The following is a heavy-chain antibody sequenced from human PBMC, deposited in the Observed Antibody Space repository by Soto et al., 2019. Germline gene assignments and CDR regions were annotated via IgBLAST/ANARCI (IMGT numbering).Heavy chain of an antibody. D-gene: IGHD6-13*01. V-gene: IGHV1-2*04. J-gene: IGHJ6*02. CDR2: INPNSGGT. Sequence: ASVKVSCKASGYTLTGYYMHWVRQAPGQGLEWMGWINPNSGGTNYAQKFQGWVTMTRDTSISTAYMELSRLRSDDTAVYYCARGGGYSSSWYRHYYYGMDVWGQGTTVTVSS. CDR3: ARGGGYSSSWYRHYYYGMDV. CDR1: GYTLTGYY.